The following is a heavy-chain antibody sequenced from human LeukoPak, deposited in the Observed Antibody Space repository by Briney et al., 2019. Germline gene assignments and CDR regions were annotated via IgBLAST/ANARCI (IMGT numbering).Heavy chain of an antibody. Sequence: ASVKVSCKASGLTFISLTVSWVRQAPGQGLEWLGWVSAYTGDTQYAQTLQGRVSMTTNTSTSTAYMELRSLRSDDTAVYYCAACIAASGYAFDVWGQGTTITVSS. J-gene: IGHJ3*01. CDR1: GLTFISLT. CDR3: AACIAASGYAFDV. V-gene: IGHV1-18*01. D-gene: IGHD6-13*01. CDR2: VSAYTGDT.